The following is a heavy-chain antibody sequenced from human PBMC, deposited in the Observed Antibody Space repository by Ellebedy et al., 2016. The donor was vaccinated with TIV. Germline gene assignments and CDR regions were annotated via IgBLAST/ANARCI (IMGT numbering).Heavy chain of an antibody. Sequence: GESLKISXAASGFTFTTYAMGWVRQAPRKGLDWVSAISADGVTTFYADSVTGRFTISRDNSKNTLFLQMNSLRAEDTAIYYCAKIGPRDCTSTSCWFDPWGQGTLVTVSS. CDR3: AKIGPRDCTSTSCWFDP. CDR2: ISADGVTT. D-gene: IGHD2-2*01. V-gene: IGHV3-23*01. CDR1: GFTFTTYA. J-gene: IGHJ5*02.